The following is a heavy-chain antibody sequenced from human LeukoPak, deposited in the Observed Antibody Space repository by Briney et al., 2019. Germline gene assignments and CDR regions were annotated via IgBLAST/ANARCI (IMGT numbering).Heavy chain of an antibody. CDR2: MNPNSGNT. Sequence: ASVTVSFKASGYTFTSYGINWVRQATGQGLEWMEWMNPNSGNTGYAQKFQGRVTMTRNTSISTAYMELSSLRSEDTAVYYCARGPVSFWVDAFDIWGQGTMVTVSS. CDR3: ARGPVSFWVDAFDI. J-gene: IGHJ3*02. D-gene: IGHD3-16*01. CDR1: GYTFTSYG. V-gene: IGHV1-8*01.